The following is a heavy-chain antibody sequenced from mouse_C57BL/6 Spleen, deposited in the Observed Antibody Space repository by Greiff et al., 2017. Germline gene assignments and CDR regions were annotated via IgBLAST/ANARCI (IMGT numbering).Heavy chain of an antibody. D-gene: IGHD1-1*01. CDR1: GYTFTEYT. Sequence: VQLQQSGAELVKPGASVKLSCKASGYTFTEYTIHWVKQRPGQGLEWIGWFYPGSGSIKYNEKFKDKATLTADKSSSTVYMGLSSLTSEDSAVYVCARHGFYYGGSPLFDYWGQGTTLTVSS. V-gene: IGHV1-62-2*01. CDR3: ARHGFYYGGSPLFDY. J-gene: IGHJ2*01. CDR2: FYPGSGSI.